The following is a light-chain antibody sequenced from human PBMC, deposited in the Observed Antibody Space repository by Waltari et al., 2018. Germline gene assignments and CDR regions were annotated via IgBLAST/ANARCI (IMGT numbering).Light chain of an antibody. CDR3: QSYDSSLSDSGV. CDR2: GNN. J-gene: IGLJ3*02. Sequence: QSILTQPPSVSGAPGQKVTISCTGSSSHIGAGYVVHWYQQLPGAAPKLIIYGNNNRPSGVPDRFSGSKSGTSASLDITGLQTEDEADYYCQSYDSSLSDSGVFGGGTKVTVL. V-gene: IGLV1-40*01. CDR1: SSHIGAGYV.